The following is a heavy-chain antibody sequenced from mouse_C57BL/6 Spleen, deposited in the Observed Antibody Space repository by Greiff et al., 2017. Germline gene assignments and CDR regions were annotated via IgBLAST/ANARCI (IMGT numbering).Heavy chain of an antibody. CDR3: AARGYYYGGYFDV. J-gene: IGHJ1*03. V-gene: IGHV1-82*01. Sequence: VQLQQSGPELVKPGASVKISCKASGYAFSSSWMNWVKQRPGKGLEWIGRIYPGDGDTNYNGKFKGKATLTADKSSSTAYMQLSSLTSEDSAVYFCAARGYYYGGYFDVWGTGTTVTVSS. CDR2: IYPGDGDT. D-gene: IGHD1-1*01. CDR1: GYAFSSSW.